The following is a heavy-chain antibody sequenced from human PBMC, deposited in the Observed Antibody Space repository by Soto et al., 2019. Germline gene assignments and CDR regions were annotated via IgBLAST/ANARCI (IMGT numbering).Heavy chain of an antibody. J-gene: IGHJ4*02. V-gene: IGHV4-39*02. CDR2: IYSSENT. CDR1: GGSVSTNSYS. CDR3: ARSAPRYCSGGSCYSGWDY. Sequence: SETLSLTCTVSGGSVSTNSYSWGWIRQSPGKGLEWIGTIYSSENTYYNPSLLRRVTISVDTSKNDFSLRLSSVTAADTAVFFCARSAPRYCSGGSCYSGWDYWGQGTLVTVSS. D-gene: IGHD2-15*01.